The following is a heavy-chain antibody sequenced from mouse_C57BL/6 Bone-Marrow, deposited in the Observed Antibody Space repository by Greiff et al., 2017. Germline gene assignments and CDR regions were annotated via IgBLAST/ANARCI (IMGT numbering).Heavy chain of an antibody. Sequence: QVQLQQPGAELVKPGASVKLSCKASGYTFTSYWMHWVKQRPGQGLEWIGMIHPNSGSTNYNEKFKSKATLTVDKSSSTAYMQLSSLTSEDSAVYYCARRGICYDYDVDYWGQGTTLTVSS. CDR1: GYTFTSYW. J-gene: IGHJ2*01. D-gene: IGHD2-4*01. V-gene: IGHV1-64*01. CDR3: ARRGICYDYDVDY. CDR2: IHPNSGST.